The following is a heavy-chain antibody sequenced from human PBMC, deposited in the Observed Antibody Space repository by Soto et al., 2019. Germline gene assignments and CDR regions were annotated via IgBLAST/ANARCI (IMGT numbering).Heavy chain of an antibody. CDR2: IYFSGTT. J-gene: IGHJ6*02. V-gene: IGHV4-59*06. D-gene: IGHD2-21*01. Sequence: SETLSLTCSVSGGSISSGYWTWIRQHPGKGLEWIGYIYFSGTTYYNPSLKSRVTISVDTSKNQFSLKLSSVTAADTAVYYCAASCVACGGFNYYGMDVWGQGTTVTVS. CDR3: AASCVACGGFNYYGMDV. CDR1: GGSISSGY.